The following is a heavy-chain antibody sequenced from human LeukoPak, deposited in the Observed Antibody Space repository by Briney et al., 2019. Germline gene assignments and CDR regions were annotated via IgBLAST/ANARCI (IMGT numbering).Heavy chain of an antibody. J-gene: IGHJ6*02. CDR3: ARDFVVVVVATEYYYYGMDV. CDR2: INQDGSKK. Sequence: PGGSLRLSCAATGFTFSNYWMNWVRQAPGKGLEWVADINQDGSKKYYVDSVKGRFTISRDNAKNSLYLKMNSLRAEDTAVYYCARDFVVVVVATEYYYYGMDVWGQGTTVTVSS. V-gene: IGHV3-7*01. D-gene: IGHD2-15*01. CDR1: GFTFSNYW.